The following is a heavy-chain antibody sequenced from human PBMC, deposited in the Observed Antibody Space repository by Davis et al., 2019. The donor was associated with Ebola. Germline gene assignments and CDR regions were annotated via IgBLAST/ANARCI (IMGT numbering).Heavy chain of an antibody. V-gene: IGHV3-23*01. CDR2: ISGSGGST. J-gene: IGHJ4*02. CDR3: AKGRQWLEYFDY. CDR1: GFTFSTYS. Sequence: PGGSLRLSCAASGFTFSTYSMSWVRQAPGKGLEWVSAISGSGGSTYYADSVKGRFTISRDNSKNTLYLQMNSLRAEDTAVYYCAKGRQWLEYFDYWGQGTLVTVSS. D-gene: IGHD6-19*01.